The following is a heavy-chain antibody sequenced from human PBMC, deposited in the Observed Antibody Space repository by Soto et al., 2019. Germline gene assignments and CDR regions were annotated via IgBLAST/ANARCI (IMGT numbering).Heavy chain of an antibody. D-gene: IGHD3-22*01. Sequence: PSETLSLTCTVSGGSISSGDYYWSWIRQPPGKGLEWIGYIYYSGSTYYNPSLKSRVTISVDTSKNQFSLKLSSVTAADTAVYYCARKNRLNYYDSSGYLWFDPWGQGTLVTVS. CDR3: ARKNRLNYYDSSGYLWFDP. CDR2: IYYSGST. J-gene: IGHJ5*02. V-gene: IGHV4-30-4*01. CDR1: GGSISSGDYY.